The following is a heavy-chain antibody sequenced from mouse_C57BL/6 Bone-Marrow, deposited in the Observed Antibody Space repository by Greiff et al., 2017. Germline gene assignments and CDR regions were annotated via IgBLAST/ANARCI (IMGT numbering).Heavy chain of an antibody. CDR2: LYPRSGNP. CDR3: AILGAIYCEYLYYYAIDN. V-gene: IGHV1-81*01. Sequence: VQLQQSGAELARPGASVQLSCKASAYTFTSYGISWVKQRTGQGLEWIGELYPRSGNPYYNEKFKGKATLTAGKSSNTSYMGLRRLTSEDSAVYFCAILGAIYCEYLYYYAIDNWGQATSVTAS. CDR1: AYTFTSYG. D-gene: IGHD5-2*01. J-gene: IGHJ4*01.